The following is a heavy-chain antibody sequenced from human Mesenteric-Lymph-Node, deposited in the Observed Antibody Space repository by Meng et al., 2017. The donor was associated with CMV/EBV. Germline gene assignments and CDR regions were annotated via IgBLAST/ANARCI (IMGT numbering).Heavy chain of an antibody. J-gene: IGHJ6*02. D-gene: IGHD3-3*01. V-gene: IGHV3-21*01. CDR2: ISSSTYT. Sequence: GGSLRLSCAASGFTFSDYSMNWVRQAPGKELEWVSSISSSTYTYYRDSVEGRFTISRDNAKNSLYLQMNGLRAEDTAVYYCARGLGTNDFWSGYSYYYALDVWGQGTTVTVSS. CDR1: GFTFSDYS. CDR3: ARGLGTNDFWSGYSYYYALDV.